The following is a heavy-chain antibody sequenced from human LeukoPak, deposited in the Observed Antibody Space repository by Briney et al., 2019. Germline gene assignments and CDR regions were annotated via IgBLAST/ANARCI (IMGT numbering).Heavy chain of an antibody. J-gene: IGHJ4*02. D-gene: IGHD5-18*01. CDR3: ARVGRNYGYSYGYVGYYFDY. CDR2: INHSGGT. CDR1: GGSFSGYY. Sequence: SETLSLTCAVYGGSFSGYYWSWIRQPPGKGLEWIGEINHSGGTNYNPSLKSRVTISVDTSKNQFSLKLSSVTAADTAVYYCARVGRNYGYSYGYVGYYFDYWGQGTLVTVSS. V-gene: IGHV4-34*01.